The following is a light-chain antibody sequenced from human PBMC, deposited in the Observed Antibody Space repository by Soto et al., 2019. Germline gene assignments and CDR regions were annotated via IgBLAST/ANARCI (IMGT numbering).Light chain of an antibody. CDR3: QQYYSYLWT. J-gene: IGKJ1*01. CDR2: AAS. CDR1: QGISSY. Sequence: IQMTQSPSTLSASLGDRVTITCRASQGISSYLAWYQQKPGKAPKLLIYAASTLQSGVPSRFSGSGSGTDFTLTISCLQSEDFATYYCQQYYSYLWTFGQGTKVDIK. V-gene: IGKV1-8*01.